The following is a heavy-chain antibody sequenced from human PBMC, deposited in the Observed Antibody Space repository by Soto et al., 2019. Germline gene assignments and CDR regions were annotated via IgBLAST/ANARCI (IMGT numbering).Heavy chain of an antibody. Sequence: GASVKVSCKASGGTFSSYAISWVRQAPGQGLEWMGGIIPIFGTANYAQKFQGRVTITADESTSTAYMELSSLRSEDTAVYYCATRTSSRYCSGGTCYDDFQHWGQGTLVTVSS. CDR3: ATRTSSRYCSGGTCYDDFQH. V-gene: IGHV1-69*13. CDR1: GGTFSSYA. D-gene: IGHD2-15*01. CDR2: IIPIFGTA. J-gene: IGHJ1*01.